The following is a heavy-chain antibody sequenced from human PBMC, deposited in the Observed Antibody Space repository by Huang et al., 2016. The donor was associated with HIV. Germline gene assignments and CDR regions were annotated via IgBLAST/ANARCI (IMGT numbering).Heavy chain of an antibody. V-gene: IGHV4-39*01. CDR3: AAHGRIVGIPAAPLRFDP. Sequence: QLQLQESGPGLVKPSETLSLTCTVSGGSISSSSYYWGWIRQPPGKGLEWIGSIYHSGTTYDNPSLKSGVTIAVDTSRTQFSLKLGSVTAADTAVYYCAAHGRIVGIPAAPLRFDPWGQGTLVTVSS. D-gene: IGHD6-13*01. CDR2: IYHSGTT. CDR1: GGSISSSSYY. J-gene: IGHJ5*02.